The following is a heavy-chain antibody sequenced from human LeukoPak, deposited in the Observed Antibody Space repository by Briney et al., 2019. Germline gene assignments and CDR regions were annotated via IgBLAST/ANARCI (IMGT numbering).Heavy chain of an antibody. CDR3: ARRRGYSGSYYYFDY. D-gene: IGHD6-13*01. CDR1: GGSISSGDYY. CDR2: MFYNGSP. J-gene: IGHJ4*02. Sequence: SETLSLTCTVSGGSISSGDYYWSWIRQPPGKGLEWIGSMFYNGSPYYNPSLKSRVTISVDTSNNQFSLRVSSVTAADTAVYYCARRRGYSGSYYYFDYWGQGTLVTVSS. V-gene: IGHV4-39*01.